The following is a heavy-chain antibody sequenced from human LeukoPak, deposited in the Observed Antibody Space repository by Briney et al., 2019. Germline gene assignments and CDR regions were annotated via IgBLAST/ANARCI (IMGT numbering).Heavy chain of an antibody. CDR2: ISGSGGST. J-gene: IGHJ3*02. V-gene: IGHV3-23*01. Sequence: GGSLRLSCAASGFTFSSYAMSWVRQAPGKGLEWVSAISGSGGSTYYAVSVKGRFIISRDNSKNTLYLQMNSLRAEDTAVYYCAKGVGIAVDRTFDIWGQGTMVTVSS. CDR3: AKGVGIAVDRTFDI. CDR1: GFTFSSYA. D-gene: IGHD6-19*01.